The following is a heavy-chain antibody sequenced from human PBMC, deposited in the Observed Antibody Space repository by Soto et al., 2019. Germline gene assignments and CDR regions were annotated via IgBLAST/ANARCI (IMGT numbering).Heavy chain of an antibody. CDR3: ARHEVRDYYYGMDV. V-gene: IGHV4-59*08. J-gene: IGHJ6*02. D-gene: IGHD3-22*01. Sequence: TSETPSLTCTVSGGSISSYYWSWIRQPPGKGLEWIGYIYYSGSTNYNPSLKSRVTISVDTSKNQFSLKLSSVTAADTAVYYCARHEVRDYYYGMDVWGQGTTVTVSS. CDR2: IYYSGST. CDR1: GGSISSYY.